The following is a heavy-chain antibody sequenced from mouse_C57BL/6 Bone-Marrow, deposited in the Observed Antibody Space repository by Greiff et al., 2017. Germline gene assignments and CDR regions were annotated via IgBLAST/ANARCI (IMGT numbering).Heavy chain of an antibody. CDR3: ARDYYGSSYNAMGY. J-gene: IGHJ4*01. CDR1: GFTFSSYA. Sequence: EVQLVESGGGLVKPGGSLKLSCAASGFTFSSYAMSWVRQTPEKRLEWVATISDGGSYTYYPDNVKGRFTISRDNAKNNLYLQMSHLKSEDTAMYYCARDYYGSSYNAMGYWGQGTSVTVSS. V-gene: IGHV5-4*01. D-gene: IGHD1-1*01. CDR2: ISDGGSYT.